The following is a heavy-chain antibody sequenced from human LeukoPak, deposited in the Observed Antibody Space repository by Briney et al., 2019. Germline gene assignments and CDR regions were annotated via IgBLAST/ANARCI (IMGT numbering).Heavy chain of an antibody. J-gene: IGHJ5*02. V-gene: IGHV4-39*01. CDR3: ARHQQWLDYNWFDP. D-gene: IGHD6-19*01. CDR1: GGSISSSSYY. Sequence: PSETLSLTCTVSGGSISSSSYYWGWIRQPPGKGLEWIGSIYYSGSTYYNPSLKSRVTISVDTSKNQFSLKLSSVTAADTAVYYCARHQQWLDYNWFDPWGQGTLVTVSS. CDR2: IYYSGST.